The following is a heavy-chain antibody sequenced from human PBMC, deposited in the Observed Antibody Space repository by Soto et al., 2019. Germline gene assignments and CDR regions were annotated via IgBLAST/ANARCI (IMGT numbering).Heavy chain of an antibody. CDR2: IKQDGSEK. J-gene: IGHJ4*01. CDR3: ASLYSYGYWADY. CDR1: GFTFSSYW. V-gene: IGHV3-7*01. D-gene: IGHD5-18*01. Sequence: ESGGGLVQPGGSLRLSCAASGFTFSSYWMSWVRQAPGKGLEWVANIKQDGSEKYYVDSVKGRFTISRDNAKNSLYLQMNTLRAEDTAVYYCASLYSYGYWADYWDHGTLVTVSS.